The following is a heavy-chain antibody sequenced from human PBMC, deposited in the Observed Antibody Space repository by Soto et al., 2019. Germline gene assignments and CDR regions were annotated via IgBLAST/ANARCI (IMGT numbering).Heavy chain of an antibody. CDR2: ISGHSGNV. V-gene: IGHV1-18*01. CDR1: GFLFYTFG. J-gene: IGHJ4*02. CDR3: ARGPPLPYFVGATSLDS. Sequence: QVQLVQSGAEVKEPGASVKVSCRALGFLFYTFGITWVRQAPGQGLEWMGGISGHSGNVNYAQTFQGRVTMTADPSTTTVSMELRSLRSDDTAVYFCARGPPLPYFVGATSLDSWGQGTLVTVSS. D-gene: IGHD3-9*01.